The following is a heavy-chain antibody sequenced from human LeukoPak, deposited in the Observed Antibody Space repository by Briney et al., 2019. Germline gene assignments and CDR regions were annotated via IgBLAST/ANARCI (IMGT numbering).Heavy chain of an antibody. D-gene: IGHD5-12*01. CDR2: FSYSGNT. V-gene: IGHV4-59*01. CDR3: ARGPLDSGYTYFDY. J-gene: IGHJ4*02. CDR1: GASISSYY. Sequence: PSETLSLTCTVSGASISSYYWSWIRQPPGKGLEWIGYFSYSGNTNYNPSLKSRVTVSVDTSKNQFSLKLTSVTAADTAVYHCARGPLDSGYTYFDYWGQGTLVIVSS.